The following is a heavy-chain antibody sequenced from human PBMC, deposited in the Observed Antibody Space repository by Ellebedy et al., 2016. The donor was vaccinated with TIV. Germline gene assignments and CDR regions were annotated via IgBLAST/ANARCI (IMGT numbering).Heavy chain of an antibody. V-gene: IGHV1-2*04. CDR1: GYTFTGYY. D-gene: IGHD3-3*01. Sequence: ASVKVSXXASGYTFTGYYMHWVRQAPGQGLEWMGWINPNSGGTNYAQKFQGWVTMTRDTSISTAYMELSRLRSDDTAVYYCARGIGRFLEWSTKRHNWFDPWGQGTLVTVSS. CDR2: INPNSGGT. J-gene: IGHJ5*02. CDR3: ARGIGRFLEWSTKRHNWFDP.